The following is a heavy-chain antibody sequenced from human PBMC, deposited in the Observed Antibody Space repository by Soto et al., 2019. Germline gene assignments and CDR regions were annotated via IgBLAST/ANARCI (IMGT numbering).Heavy chain of an antibody. V-gene: IGHV3-33*01. J-gene: IGHJ4*02. CDR1: GFTFSSYG. CDR3: ARDDEFRFDS. D-gene: IGHD2-21*01. CDR2: ISFDGSHK. Sequence: QVQLVESGGGVVPPGRSLRLSCAASGFTFSSYGMHWVRQAPGRGLEWVAIISFDGSHKNYGDSVKGRFTISRDNSKNTLYLQMNSLRAEDTAVYYCARDDEFRFDSWGQGTLVTVSS.